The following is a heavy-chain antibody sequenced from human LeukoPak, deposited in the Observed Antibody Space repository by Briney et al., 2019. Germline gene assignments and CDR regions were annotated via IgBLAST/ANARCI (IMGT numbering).Heavy chain of an antibody. CDR2: IYYSGST. V-gene: IGHV4-59*12. CDR3: AREGWFGEFVL. Sequence: SETPSLTCAVYGGSFSSYYWSWIRQPPGKGLEWIGYIYYSGSTNYNPSLKSRVTISVDTSKNQFSLKLSSVTAADTAVYYCAREGWFGEFVLWGQGTLVTVSS. D-gene: IGHD3-10*01. CDR1: GGSFSSYY. J-gene: IGHJ5*02.